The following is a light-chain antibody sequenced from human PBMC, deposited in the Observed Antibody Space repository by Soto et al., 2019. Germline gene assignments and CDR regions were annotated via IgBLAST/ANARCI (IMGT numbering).Light chain of an antibody. V-gene: IGKV1-5*03. J-gene: IGKJ2*02. CDR1: QSVSSW. CDR2: SAS. Sequence: EIQMTQSPSTLSASVGDRVTITCRSSQSVSSWLAWYQQKPGKAPKLLIYSASSLESGVPPRFSGSGSGTKFTLTISSLQPDDFATYYCQQYNTYSWTFGQVPKLEI. CDR3: QQYNTYSWT.